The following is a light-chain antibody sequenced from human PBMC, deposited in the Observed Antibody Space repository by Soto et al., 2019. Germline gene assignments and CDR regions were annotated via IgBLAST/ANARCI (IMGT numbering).Light chain of an antibody. CDR3: QQSNNWAYP. Sequence: EIVLTQSPGTLSVSPGERANLSCRASQSVSTNLAWFQQKPGQAPRLLIYGASTRATGIPARFSGSGSGTEFTLTINSLQSEDLAIYYCQQSNNWAYPFGQGNKLEV. CDR1: QSVSTN. J-gene: IGKJ2*01. V-gene: IGKV3-15*01. CDR2: GAS.